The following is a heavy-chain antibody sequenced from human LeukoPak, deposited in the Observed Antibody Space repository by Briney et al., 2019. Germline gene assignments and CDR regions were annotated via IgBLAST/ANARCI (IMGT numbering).Heavy chain of an antibody. CDR2: VTDSGGST. J-gene: IGHJ4*02. CDR1: RFIFSAYA. V-gene: IGHV3-23*01. Sequence: GGSLRLSCTASRFIFSAYAMAWVRQAPGKGLEWVSSVTDSGGSTYYADSVKGRFTISRDNSKNTLYLQMDSLRAEDTAVYYCAKYGTYGDYPFDYWGQGTLVTVSS. D-gene: IGHD4-17*01. CDR3: AKYGTYGDYPFDY.